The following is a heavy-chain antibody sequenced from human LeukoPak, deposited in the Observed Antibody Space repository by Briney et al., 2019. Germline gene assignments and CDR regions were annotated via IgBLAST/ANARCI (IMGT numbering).Heavy chain of an antibody. CDR2: IYYSGNT. V-gene: IGHV4-39*07. CDR3: ARVTGYMIEDYFDY. J-gene: IGHJ4*02. D-gene: IGHD3-22*01. CDR1: GGSISSSNYY. Sequence: PAETLFLTCTVSGGSISSSNYYWGWIRQPPGKGLEWIGSIYYSGNTYYNPSLKSRVTISLDTSKNQFSLKLSSVTAADTAVYYCARVTGYMIEDYFDYWGQGTLVTVSS.